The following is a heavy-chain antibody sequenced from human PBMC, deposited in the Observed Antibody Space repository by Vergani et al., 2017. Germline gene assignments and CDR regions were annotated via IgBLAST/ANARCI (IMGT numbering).Heavy chain of an antibody. Sequence: EVQLVESGGGLVQPGGSLRLSCAASGFTFSSYEMNWVRQAPGKGLEWVSYISSSGSTIYYADSVKGRFTISRDNAKNSLYLQMNSLRAEDTAVYYCASGGEHNAFDIWGQGTMVTVSS. CDR3: ASGGEHNAFDI. CDR1: GFTFSSYE. CDR2: ISSSGSTI. J-gene: IGHJ3*02. D-gene: IGHD2-15*01. V-gene: IGHV3-48*03.